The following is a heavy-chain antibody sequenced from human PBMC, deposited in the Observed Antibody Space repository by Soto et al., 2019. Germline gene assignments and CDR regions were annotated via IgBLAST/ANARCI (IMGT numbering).Heavy chain of an antibody. Sequence: GGSLRLSCAASRFTFSNYAMSWVRQAPGKGLEWVSSISSSSSYIYYADSVKGRFTISRDNAKNSLYLQMNSLRAEDTAVYYCARETSYYGSGSYPASHFDYWGQGTLVTVSS. CDR2: ISSSSSYI. V-gene: IGHV3-21*01. D-gene: IGHD3-10*01. CDR1: RFTFSNYA. J-gene: IGHJ4*02. CDR3: ARETSYYGSGSYPASHFDY.